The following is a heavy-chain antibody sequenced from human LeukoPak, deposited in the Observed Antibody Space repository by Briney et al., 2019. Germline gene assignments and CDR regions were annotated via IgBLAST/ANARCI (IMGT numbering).Heavy chain of an antibody. CDR2: ISTTGST. CDR1: GGSISSGFYY. CDR3: ARQYSDILTGYHRGELYWYFDL. D-gene: IGHD3-9*01. V-gene: IGHV4-61*09. Sequence: SETLSLTCTVSGGSISSGFYYWNWIRQPAGKGLEWIGHISTTGSTNYNPSLKSRVTISVDTSKNQFSLKLSSVTAADTAVYYCARQYSDILTGYHRGELYWYFDLWGRGTLVTVSS. J-gene: IGHJ2*01.